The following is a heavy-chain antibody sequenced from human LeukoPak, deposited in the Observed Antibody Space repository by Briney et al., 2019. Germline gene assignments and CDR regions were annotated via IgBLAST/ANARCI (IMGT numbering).Heavy chain of an antibody. D-gene: IGHD3-10*01. CDR3: ARDRSNYYGRSYYMDV. Sequence: GGSLRLSCAASGFTFSSYSMNWVRQAPGKGLEWVSSISSSSSYIYYADPVKGRFTISRDNAKNSLYLQMNSLRAEDTAVHYCARDRSNYYGRSYYMDVWGKGTTVTVSS. CDR1: GFTFSSYS. V-gene: IGHV3-21*01. CDR2: ISSSSSYI. J-gene: IGHJ6*03.